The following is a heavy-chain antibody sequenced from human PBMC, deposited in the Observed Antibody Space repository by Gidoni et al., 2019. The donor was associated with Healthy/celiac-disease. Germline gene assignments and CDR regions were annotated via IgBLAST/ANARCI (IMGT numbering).Heavy chain of an antibody. V-gene: IGHV1-69*08. CDR2: IIPILGIA. CDR3: ARDAVVTATSYYYYYGMDV. CDR1: GGTFSSYT. D-gene: IGHD2-21*02. J-gene: IGHJ6*02. Sequence: QVQLVQSGAEVKKPGSSVKVSCKASGGTFSSYTISWVRQAPGQGLEWMGRIIPILGIANYAQKFKGRVTITADKSTSTAYRELSSLRSEDTAVYYCARDAVVTATSYYYYYGMDVWGQGTTVTVSS.